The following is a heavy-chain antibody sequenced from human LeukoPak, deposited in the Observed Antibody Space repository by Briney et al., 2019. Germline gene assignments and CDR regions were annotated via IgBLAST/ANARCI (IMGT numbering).Heavy chain of an antibody. CDR2: IYYSGST. CDR1: GGSISSYY. D-gene: IGHD1-26*01. J-gene: IGHJ5*02. CDR3: ARDPSPFYSGSYLGFDP. Sequence: SETLSLTCTVSGGSISSYYWGWIRQPPGKGLEWIGSIYYSGSTYYNPSLKSRVTISVDTSKNQFSLKLSSVTAADTAVYYCARDPSPFYSGSYLGFDPWGQGTLVTVSS. V-gene: IGHV4-39*07.